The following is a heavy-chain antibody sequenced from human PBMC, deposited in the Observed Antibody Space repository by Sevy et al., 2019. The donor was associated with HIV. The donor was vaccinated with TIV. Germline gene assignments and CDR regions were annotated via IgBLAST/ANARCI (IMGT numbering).Heavy chain of an antibody. CDR2: FDPEDGET. V-gene: IGHV1-24*01. J-gene: IGHJ4*02. CDR1: GYSLSDIS. CDR3: ATAREYYEDNSGYLDY. D-gene: IGHD3-22*01. Sequence: ASVKVSCKVSGYSLSDISMHWVRQTPGKGFAWMGRFDPEDGETIYAQKFQGRFTMTEDTSTDTAYMELSSLTSEDTAVYYCATAREYYEDNSGYLDYWGQGTLVTVSS.